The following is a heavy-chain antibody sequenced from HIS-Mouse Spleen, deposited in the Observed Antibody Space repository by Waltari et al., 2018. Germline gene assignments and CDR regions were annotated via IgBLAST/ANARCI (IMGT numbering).Heavy chain of an antibody. V-gene: IGHV1-18*01. CDR2: LSAYNGNT. Sequence: QVQLVQSGAEVKKPGASVKVSCKASGYTFTSYGISWVRQAPGQGLEWMGWLSAYNGNTNYAQKLQGRVTMTTETSPSTAYMELRSLRSADTAVYYCARAAGDYYDSSGYDAFDIWGQGTMVTVSS. CDR1: GYTFTSYG. J-gene: IGHJ3*02. D-gene: IGHD3-22*01. CDR3: ARAAGDYYDSSGYDAFDI.